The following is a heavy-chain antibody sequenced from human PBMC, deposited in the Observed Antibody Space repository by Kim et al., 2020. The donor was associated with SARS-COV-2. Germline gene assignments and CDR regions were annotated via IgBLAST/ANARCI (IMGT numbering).Heavy chain of an antibody. CDR2: IYYSGNP. V-gene: IGHV4-61*01. D-gene: IGHD3-3*01. CDR1: GGSVSSGSYF. Sequence: SETLSLTCTVSGGSVSSGSYFWSWIRQPPGKGLEWIGYIYYSGNPNYNPSLKSRVTMSVDTSKNQFSLKLRSVTAADTAVYYCARAPNDFWSGYPYYFDYWGQGTLVTVSS. J-gene: IGHJ4*02. CDR3: ARAPNDFWSGYPYYFDY.